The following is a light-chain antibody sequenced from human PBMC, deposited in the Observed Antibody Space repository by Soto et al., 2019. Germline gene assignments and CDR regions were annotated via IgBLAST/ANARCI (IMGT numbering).Light chain of an antibody. CDR1: QSVSSSY. CDR3: KQYGSSPPLT. Sequence: EFVLTQSPGTLSLSPGERATLSCRASQSVSSSYLAWYQQKPGQAPRILIYGASTRATGIPDRFSGSGSGTDFTLTISRLEPADFAVYCCKQYGSSPPLTFGGGTKVEIK. J-gene: IGKJ4*01. CDR2: GAS. V-gene: IGKV3-20*01.